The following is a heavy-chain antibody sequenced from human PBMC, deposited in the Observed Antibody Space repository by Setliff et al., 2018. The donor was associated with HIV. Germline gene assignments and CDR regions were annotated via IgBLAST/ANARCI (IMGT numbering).Heavy chain of an antibody. Sequence: ASVKVSCKASGYRFTDYYIHWVRQAPGQGLEWMGWINPNSGGTNYAQKFQGRVTMTRDTSISTAYMELSGLTSDDSAVYYCARDYLHVFDIWGQGTMVT. CDR1: GYRFTDYY. CDR3: ARDYLHVFDI. CDR2: INPNSGGT. V-gene: IGHV1-2*02. J-gene: IGHJ3*02.